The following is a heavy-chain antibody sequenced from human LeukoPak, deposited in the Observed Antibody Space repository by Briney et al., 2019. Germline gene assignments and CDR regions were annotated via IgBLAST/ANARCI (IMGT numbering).Heavy chain of an antibody. Sequence: GGSLRLSCAASGFTFSSYGMHWVRQAPGKGLEWVAVISYDGSNKYYADSVKGRFTISRDNSKNTLYLQMNSLRAEDTAVYYCAKPLLEMATIGDAFDIWGQGTMVTVSS. D-gene: IGHD5-24*01. CDR2: ISYDGSNK. CDR1: GFTFSSYG. CDR3: AKPLLEMATIGDAFDI. V-gene: IGHV3-30*18. J-gene: IGHJ3*02.